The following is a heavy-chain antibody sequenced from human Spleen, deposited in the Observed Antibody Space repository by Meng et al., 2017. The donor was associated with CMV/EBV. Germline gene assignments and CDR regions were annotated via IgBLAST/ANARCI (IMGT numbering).Heavy chain of an antibody. CDR3: AKDPSFGYFCYYGMDV. CDR2: ISYDGSNK. Sequence: GGSLRLSCAASGFTFSSYAMHWVRQAPGKGLEWVAVISYDGSNKYYADSVKGRFTISRDNSKNTLYLQMNSLRAEDTAVYYCAKDPSFGYFCYYGMDVWGRGTTVTVSS. D-gene: IGHD3-22*01. CDR1: GFTFSSYA. V-gene: IGHV3-30*04. J-gene: IGHJ6*02.